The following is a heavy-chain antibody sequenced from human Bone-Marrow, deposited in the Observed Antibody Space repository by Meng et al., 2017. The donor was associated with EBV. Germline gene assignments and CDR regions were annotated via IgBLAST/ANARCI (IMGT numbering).Heavy chain of an antibody. CDR2: IIPIFGTA. Sequence: QVRAVRSGAEDKKPGSSVKVSCKASGGTFSSYAISWVRQAPGQGLEWMGGIIPIFGTANYAQKFQGRVTITADESTSTAYMELSSLRSEDTAVYYCASATNTAMAPTLTYWGQGTLVTVSS. J-gene: IGHJ4*02. CDR3: ASATNTAMAPTLTY. CDR1: GGTFSSYA. D-gene: IGHD5-18*01. V-gene: IGHV1-69*01.